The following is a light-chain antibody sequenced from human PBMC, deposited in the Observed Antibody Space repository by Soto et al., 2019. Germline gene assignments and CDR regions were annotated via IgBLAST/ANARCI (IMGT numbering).Light chain of an antibody. CDR1: QDISVY. CDR3: QKCNTAPLT. Sequence: DIQMTQSPSSLSASVGDRVTITCRASQDISVYLAWYQQKPGKVPKLLIYSASTLQSGVPSRFSGSGSVTDFTLTISSLQPEDVATYYCQKCNTAPLTFGQGTRLEIK. V-gene: IGKV1-27*01. CDR2: SAS. J-gene: IGKJ5*01.